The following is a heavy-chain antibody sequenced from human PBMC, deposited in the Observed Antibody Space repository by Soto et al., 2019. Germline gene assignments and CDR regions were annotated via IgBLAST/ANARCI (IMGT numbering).Heavy chain of an antibody. CDR2: MNPNSGNT. Sequence: QVQLVQSGAEVKKPGASVKVSCKASGYTFTSYDITWVRQATGQGLEWMGWMNPNSGNTVYAQKFQGRVTMTRNTSIRTAYMELSSLRSGDTTVYYCARDKVVGAPGNWGQGTLVTVSS. V-gene: IGHV1-8*01. J-gene: IGHJ4*02. CDR1: GYTFTSYD. CDR3: ARDKVVGAPGN. D-gene: IGHD6-19*01.